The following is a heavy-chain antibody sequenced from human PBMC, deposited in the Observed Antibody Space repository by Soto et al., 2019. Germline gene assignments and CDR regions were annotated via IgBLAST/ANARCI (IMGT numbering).Heavy chain of an antibody. J-gene: IGHJ6*02. D-gene: IGHD3-16*01. CDR2: ISSSSSYI. CDR3: ARAQRGVTWYYGMDV. CDR1: GFTFSSYS. V-gene: IGHV3-21*01. Sequence: GGSLRLSCAASGFTFSSYSMNWVRQAPGKGLEWVSSISSSSSYIYYADSVKGRFTISRDNAKNSLYLQMNSLRAEDTAVYYCARAQRGVTWYYGMDVWGQGTTVTVSS.